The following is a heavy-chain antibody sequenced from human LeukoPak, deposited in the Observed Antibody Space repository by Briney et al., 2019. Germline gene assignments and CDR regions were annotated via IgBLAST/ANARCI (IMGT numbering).Heavy chain of an antibody. J-gene: IGHJ6*02. Sequence: ETLSLTCTVSGGSISSYYWSWVRQAPGKGLEWVANIKQDGSEKYYVDSVKGRFTISRDNAKNSLYLQMNSLRAEDTAVYYCAVGGGIAVAGTWYYYYGMDVWGQGTTVTVSS. CDR3: AVGGGIAVAGTWYYYYGMDV. CDR2: IKQDGSEK. V-gene: IGHV3-7*01. CDR1: GGSISSYY. D-gene: IGHD6-19*01.